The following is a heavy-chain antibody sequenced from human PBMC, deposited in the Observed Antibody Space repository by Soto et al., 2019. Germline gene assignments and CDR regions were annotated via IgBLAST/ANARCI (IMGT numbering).Heavy chain of an antibody. V-gene: IGHV3-30*18. CDR2: ISYDGSNK. CDR1: GFTFSSYG. CDR3: AKDVGGYCSSTSCYDGGHLDY. D-gene: IGHD2-2*01. Sequence: QVQLVESGGGVVQPGRSLRLSCAASGFTFSSYGMHWVRQAPGKGLEWVAVISYDGSNKYYADSVKGRFTISRDNSKNTRYLQMNSLRAEDTAVYYCAKDVGGYCSSTSCYDGGHLDYWGQGTLVTVSS. J-gene: IGHJ4*02.